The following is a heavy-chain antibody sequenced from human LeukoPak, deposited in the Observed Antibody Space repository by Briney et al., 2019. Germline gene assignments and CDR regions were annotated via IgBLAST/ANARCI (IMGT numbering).Heavy chain of an antibody. CDR2: LSSSSSYI. V-gene: IGHV3-21*01. CDR3: ARTEVIPAAIGENYYYGMDV. J-gene: IGHJ6*04. CDR1: GFMFSSYS. D-gene: IGHD2-2*01. Sequence: GGSLRLSCAASGFMFSSYSMNWVRQAPGKGLEWVSSLSSSSSYIYYADSVKGRFTISRDNAKNSLYLQMNSLRAEDMAVYYCARTEVIPAAIGENYYYGMDVWGKGTTVTVSS.